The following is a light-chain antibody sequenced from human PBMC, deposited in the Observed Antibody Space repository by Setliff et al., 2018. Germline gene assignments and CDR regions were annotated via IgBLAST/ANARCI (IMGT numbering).Light chain of an antibody. V-gene: IGLV2-14*03. CDR3: SSYTSRTTLDV. CDR2: DVN. CDR1: SSDIGACDY. Sequence: QSALAQPASVSGSPGQSITISCTGSSSDIGACDYVSWYQQHPGKAPKLMIYDVNNRPSGVSNRFSGSKSGNTASLTIPGLQAEDEADYYCSSYTSRTTLDVFGTGTKVTVL. J-gene: IGLJ1*01.